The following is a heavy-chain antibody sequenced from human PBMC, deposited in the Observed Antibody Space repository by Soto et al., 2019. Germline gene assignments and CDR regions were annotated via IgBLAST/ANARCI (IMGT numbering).Heavy chain of an antibody. CDR3: TRGRPIDY. V-gene: IGHV3-48*01. Sequence: TGGSLRLSCAASGFIFSSYSMNWVRQAPGKGLEWVSYISSSSSTIYYADSVKGRFTISRDNAKNSLYLQMNSLRAEDTAVYFCTRGRPIDYWVRGTLVTVSS. CDR2: ISSSSSTI. J-gene: IGHJ4*01. CDR1: GFIFSSYS.